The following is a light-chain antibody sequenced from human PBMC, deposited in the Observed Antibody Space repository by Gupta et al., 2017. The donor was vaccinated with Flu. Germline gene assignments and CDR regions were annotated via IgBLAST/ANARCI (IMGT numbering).Light chain of an antibody. CDR3: KSYTNTTTLV. CDR2: NES. Sequence: TISCTGRIIAIVRDTHVYRHQQGTYQTSEILVYNESTCAVAVRFSFSGASSGDTASLTISGLKAEDEADYYCKSYTNTTTLVFGGGTKLTVL. J-gene: IGLJ3*02. V-gene: IGLV2-14*01. CDR1: IIAIVRDTH.